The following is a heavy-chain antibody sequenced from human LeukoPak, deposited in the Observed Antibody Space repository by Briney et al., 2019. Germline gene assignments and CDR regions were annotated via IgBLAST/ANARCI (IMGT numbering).Heavy chain of an antibody. J-gene: IGHJ4*02. CDR2: IESDGSST. V-gene: IGHV3-74*01. Sequence: GGSLRLSCAASGFTFSSYWMHWVRQAPGKGLVWVSRIESDGSSTSYADSVKGRFTISRDNAKNTLYLQMSSLRAEDTAVYYCARDGSLYGLGNIWGQGTLVTVSS. CDR1: GFTFSSYW. D-gene: IGHD3-10*01. CDR3: ARDGSLYGLGNI.